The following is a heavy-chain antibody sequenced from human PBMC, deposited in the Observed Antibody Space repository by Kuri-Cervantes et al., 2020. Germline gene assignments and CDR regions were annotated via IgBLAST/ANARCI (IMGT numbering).Heavy chain of an antibody. CDR3: ARRTGYTAMDDSSGEGFDY. CDR2: IYYSGST. V-gene: IGHV4-39*01. D-gene: IGHD3-22*01. Sequence: GSLRLSCTVSGGSISSSSYYWGWIRQPPGKGLEWIGSIYYSGSTYYNPSLKSRVTISVDTSKNQFSLKLSSVTAADTAVYYCARRTGYTAMDDSSGEGFDYWGHGNLVNGAS. J-gene: IGHJ4*01. CDR1: GGSISSSSYY.